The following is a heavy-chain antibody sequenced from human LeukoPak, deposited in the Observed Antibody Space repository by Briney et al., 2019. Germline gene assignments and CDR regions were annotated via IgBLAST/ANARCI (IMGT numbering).Heavy chain of an antibody. CDR1: GGSISSSNW. J-gene: IGHJ3*02. Sequence: PSWTLSLTCAVSGGSISSSNWWSWVRQPPGKGLEWIGEIHHSGSSNYNPSLKSRVTISLYKSKNQVSLKLSSVTAADTAVYYCARGGSIWGQGTMVTVSS. V-gene: IGHV4-4*02. CDR2: IHHSGSS. CDR3: ARGGSI. D-gene: IGHD1-26*01.